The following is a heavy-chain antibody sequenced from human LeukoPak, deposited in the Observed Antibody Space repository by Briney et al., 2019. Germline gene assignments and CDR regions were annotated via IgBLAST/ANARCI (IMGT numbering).Heavy chain of an antibody. Sequence: GGSLRLSCAASGFTFSSYGMHWVRQAPGKGLEWVAVISYDGSNKYYADSVKGRFTISGDNSKNTLYLQMNSLRAEDTAVYYCAKAQNGSGSYAFDYWGQGTLVTVSS. CDR2: ISYDGSNK. CDR1: GFTFSSYG. V-gene: IGHV3-30*18. CDR3: AKAQNGSGSYAFDY. J-gene: IGHJ4*02. D-gene: IGHD3-10*01.